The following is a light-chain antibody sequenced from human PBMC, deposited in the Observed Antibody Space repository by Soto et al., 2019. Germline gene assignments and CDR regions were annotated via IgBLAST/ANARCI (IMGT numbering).Light chain of an antibody. CDR3: QQYGSSPRFT. CDR2: GAS. Sequence: EIVLTQSPGTLSLSPGERATLSCRASQSVSSSYLAWYQQKPGQAPRLLIYGASSRATGIPDRFSGSGSGTDLTLTISRLEPEDFAVHYCQQYGSSPRFTFGPGTKVDIK. J-gene: IGKJ3*01. V-gene: IGKV3-20*01. CDR1: QSVSSSY.